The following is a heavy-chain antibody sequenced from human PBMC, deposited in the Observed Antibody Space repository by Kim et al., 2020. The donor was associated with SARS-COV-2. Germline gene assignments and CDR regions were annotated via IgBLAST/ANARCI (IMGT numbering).Heavy chain of an antibody. D-gene: IGHD5-12*01. Sequence: ASVKVSCKASGYTFTSYYMHWVRQAPGQGLEWMGIINPSGGSTSYAQKFQGRVTMTRDTSTSTVYMELSSLRSEDTAVYYCARVGPEEGRWLQFDAFDIWGQGTMVTVSS. V-gene: IGHV1-46*01. CDR2: INPSGGST. J-gene: IGHJ3*02. CDR1: GYTFTSYY. CDR3: ARVGPEEGRWLQFDAFDI.